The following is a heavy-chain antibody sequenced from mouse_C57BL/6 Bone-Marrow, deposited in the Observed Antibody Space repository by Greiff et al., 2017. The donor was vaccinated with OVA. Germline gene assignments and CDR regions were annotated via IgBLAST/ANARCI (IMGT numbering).Heavy chain of an antibody. J-gene: IGHJ4*01. Sequence: EVQLVESGGDLVKPGGSLKLSCAASGFTFSSYGMSWVRQTPDKRLEWVATISSGGSYTYYPDSVKGRFTISRDNAKNTLYLQMSSLKSEDTAMYYCARHGDYDSFYAMDYWGQGTSVTVSS. CDR1: GFTFSSYG. CDR3: ARHGDYDSFYAMDY. D-gene: IGHD2-4*01. V-gene: IGHV5-6*01. CDR2: ISSGGSYT.